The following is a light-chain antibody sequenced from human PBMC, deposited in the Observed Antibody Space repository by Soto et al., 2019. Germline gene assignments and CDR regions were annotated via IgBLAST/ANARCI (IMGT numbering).Light chain of an antibody. CDR3: QQYGSSPPFT. Sequence: EIVLTQSPGTLSLSPGERATLSCRASQSVSSSYLAWYQQKPGQAPRLLIYGASSRATGIPDRFSGSGSGTDVHLTISRLEPEDFAVYYCQQYGSSPPFTFGPGTKVDIK. CDR1: QSVSSSY. CDR2: GAS. J-gene: IGKJ3*01. V-gene: IGKV3-20*01.